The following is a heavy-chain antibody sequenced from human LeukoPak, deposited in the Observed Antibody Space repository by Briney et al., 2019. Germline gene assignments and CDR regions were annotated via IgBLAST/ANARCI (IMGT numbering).Heavy chain of an antibody. CDR1: GGSFSGYY. D-gene: IGHD2-15*01. CDR2: INHSGST. Sequence: ASETLSLTCVVYGGSFSGYYWSWIRQPPGKGLEWIGEINHSGSTNYNPSLKSRVTISVDTSKNQFSLKLSSVTAADTAVYYCARPFDCSGGSCYSRTDAFDIWGQGTMVTVSS. CDR3: ARPFDCSGGSCYSRTDAFDI. J-gene: IGHJ3*02. V-gene: IGHV4-34*01.